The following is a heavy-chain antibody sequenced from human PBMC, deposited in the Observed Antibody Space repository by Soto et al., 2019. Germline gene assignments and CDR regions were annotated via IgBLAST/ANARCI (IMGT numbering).Heavy chain of an antibody. CDR3: AKDVYYDSSGYGRGVREGYFDY. V-gene: IGHV3-23*01. Sequence: GGSLRLSCAASGFTFSSYAMSWVRQAPGKGLEWVSAISGSGGSTYYADSVKGRFTISRDNSKNTLYLQMNSLRAEDTAVYYCAKDVYYDSSGYGRGVREGYFDYWGQGTLVTVSS. CDR2: ISGSGGST. D-gene: IGHD3-22*01. CDR1: GFTFSSYA. J-gene: IGHJ4*02.